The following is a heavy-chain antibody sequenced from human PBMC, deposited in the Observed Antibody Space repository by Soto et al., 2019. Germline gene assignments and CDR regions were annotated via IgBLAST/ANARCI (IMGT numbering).Heavy chain of an antibody. CDR2: ISNSGGST. CDR3: AKRPAVTANGPFDY. J-gene: IGHJ4*02. D-gene: IGHD2-21*02. V-gene: IGHV3-23*01. Sequence: EVQLLESGGGLVQPGGSLRLSCAASGLTFNNNAMSWVRQAPGKGLEWVSSISNSGGSTYYPDSVKGRFTISRDNSRNTLYLQMNNLGAEDTAVYYCAKRPAVTANGPFDYWGQGTLVTVSS. CDR1: GLTFNNNA.